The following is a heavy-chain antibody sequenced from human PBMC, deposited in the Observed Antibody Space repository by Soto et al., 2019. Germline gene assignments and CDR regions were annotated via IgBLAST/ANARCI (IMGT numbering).Heavy chain of an antibody. J-gene: IGHJ6*02. Sequence: PGGSLRLSCAASGFTFSSYAMHWVRQAPGKGLEWVAVISYDGSNKYYADSVKGRFTISTDNSKNTLYLQMNSLRAEDTAVYYCARDVESGSSQYYYYYYGMDVWGQGTTVTVSS. CDR2: ISYDGSNK. CDR3: ARDVESGSSQYYYYYYGMDV. CDR1: GFTFSSYA. D-gene: IGHD1-26*01. V-gene: IGHV3-30-3*01.